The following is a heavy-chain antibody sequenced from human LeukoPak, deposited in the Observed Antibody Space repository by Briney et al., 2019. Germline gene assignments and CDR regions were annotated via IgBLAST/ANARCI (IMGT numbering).Heavy chain of an antibody. D-gene: IGHD1-26*01. CDR1: GGTFSSYA. Sequence: SVKVSCKASGGTFSSYAISWVRQAPGQGVEWMGGIIPIFGTANYEQKFQGRVTITADESTSTAYMELSSLRSEDTAVYYCARVGALSGSYYIDGAFDIWGQGTMVTVSS. V-gene: IGHV1-69*13. CDR3: ARVGALSGSYYIDGAFDI. J-gene: IGHJ3*02. CDR2: IIPIFGTA.